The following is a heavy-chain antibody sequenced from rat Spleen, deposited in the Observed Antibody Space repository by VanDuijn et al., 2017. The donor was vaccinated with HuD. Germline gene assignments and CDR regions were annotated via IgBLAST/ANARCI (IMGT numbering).Heavy chain of an antibody. CDR2: ISTGGDNT. V-gene: IGHV5-27*01. CDR1: GFTFSNYY. J-gene: IGHJ2*01. Sequence: EVQLVESGGGLVQPGGSLKISCAASGFTFSNYYMAWVRQAPTKGLEWVAYISTGGDNTYYRDSVKGRFTISRDNAKSTLYLQMDSLRSEETATYYCTTAGYTTTYNYAGGFDYWGQGVMVTVSS. CDR3: TTAGYTTTYNYAGGFDY. D-gene: IGHD1-6*01.